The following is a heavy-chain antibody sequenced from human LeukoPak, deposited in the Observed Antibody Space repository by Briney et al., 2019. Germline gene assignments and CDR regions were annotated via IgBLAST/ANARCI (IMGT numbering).Heavy chain of an antibody. Sequence: ASVKVSCKASGYTFTSYGISWVRQAPGQGLEWMGGIIPIFGTANYAQKFQGRVTITADESTSTAYMELSSLRSEDTAVYYCARGRTAYCGGDCSNNFDYWGQGTLVTVSS. CDR2: IIPIFGTA. CDR1: GYTFTSYG. CDR3: ARGRTAYCGGDCSNNFDY. V-gene: IGHV1-69*13. J-gene: IGHJ4*02. D-gene: IGHD2-21*01.